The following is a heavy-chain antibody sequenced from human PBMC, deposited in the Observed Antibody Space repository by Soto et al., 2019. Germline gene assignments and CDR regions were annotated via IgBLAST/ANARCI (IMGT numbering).Heavy chain of an antibody. D-gene: IGHD3-22*01. CDR1: GFTFSSYA. J-gene: IGHJ3*02. V-gene: IGHV3-7*04. CDR2: IKQDGSEK. CDR3: ARGDYYDTSGPFSDAFDI. Sequence: GESLKITCAASGFTFSSYAMSWVRQATGKGLEWVANIKQDGSEKWYVDSVKGRFTISRDNAKNSLYLQMNSLRAEDTAVYFCARGDYYDTSGPFSDAFDIWGQGTMVTVSS.